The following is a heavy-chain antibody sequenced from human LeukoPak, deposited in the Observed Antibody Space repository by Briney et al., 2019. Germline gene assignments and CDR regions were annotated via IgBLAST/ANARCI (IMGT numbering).Heavy chain of an antibody. Sequence: GGSLRLSCAASGFTVSSYYMTRVRQAPGKGLEWVSVIYSGGSTYYADSVKGRVAISRDNSNNTVFLQMNIVRAEDTAVYYCARSYSNHLFGMDVWGQGTTVTVSS. CDR1: GFTVSSYY. CDR3: ARSYSNHLFGMDV. J-gene: IGHJ6*02. D-gene: IGHD4-11*01. CDR2: IYSGGST. V-gene: IGHV3-66*01.